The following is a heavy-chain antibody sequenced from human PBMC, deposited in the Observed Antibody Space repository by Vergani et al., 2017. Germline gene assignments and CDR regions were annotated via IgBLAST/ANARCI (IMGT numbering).Heavy chain of an antibody. D-gene: IGHD3-22*01. Sequence: EVQLLESGGGLVQPGGSLRLSCAASGFTFSNYAMSWVRQAPGKGLEWVSAISGSGGSTYYADSVKGRFTISRDNSKNTLYLQMNSLRAEDTALYYCAKDRYYDSSGYYYAWGQGTLVTVSS. CDR2: ISGSGGST. CDR3: AKDRYYDSSGYYYA. V-gene: IGHV3-23*01. CDR1: GFTFSNYA. J-gene: IGHJ5*02.